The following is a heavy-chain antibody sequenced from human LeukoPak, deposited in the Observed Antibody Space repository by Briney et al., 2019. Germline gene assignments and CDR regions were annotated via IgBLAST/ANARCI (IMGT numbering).Heavy chain of an antibody. D-gene: IGHD3-3*01. V-gene: IGHV3-48*03. CDR3: ARYGFWSGYYIDY. Sequence: PGGCLRLSCAASGFTFSSYEMNWVSQAPGKGLEWVSYISSSGSTIYYADSVKGRFTISRDNAKNSLYLQMNSLRAKDTAVYYCARYGFWSGYYIDYWGQGTLATVSS. CDR1: GFTFSSYE. J-gene: IGHJ4*02. CDR2: ISSSGSTI.